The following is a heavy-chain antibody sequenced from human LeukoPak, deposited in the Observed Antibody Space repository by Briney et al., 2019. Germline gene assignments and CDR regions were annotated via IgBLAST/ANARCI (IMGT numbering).Heavy chain of an antibody. CDR1: GFTFSSYS. CDR3: AELGITMIGGV. Sequence: PGGSLRLSCAASGFTFSSYSMNWVRQASGKGLEWVSSISSSGSYIYYADSVKGRFTISRDNAKNSLYLQMNSLRAEDTAVYYCAELGITMIGGVWGKGTTVTISS. CDR2: ISSSGSYI. V-gene: IGHV3-21*01. D-gene: IGHD3-10*02. J-gene: IGHJ6*04.